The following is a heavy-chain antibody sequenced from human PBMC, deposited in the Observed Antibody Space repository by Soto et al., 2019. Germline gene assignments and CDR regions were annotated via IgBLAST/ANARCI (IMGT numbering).Heavy chain of an antibody. CDR2: IYYSGSI. Sequence: PSETLSLTCSVSGGSISSSSYYWGWIRQPPGKGLEWIGSIYYSGSIYYNPSLKSRVTISVDTSKNQFSLKLSSVTAAETAVYYCARQSSGWYNWFDPSGQGTLVTVSS. CDR1: GGSISSSSYY. CDR3: ARQSSGWYNWFDP. J-gene: IGHJ5*02. D-gene: IGHD6-19*01. V-gene: IGHV4-39*01.